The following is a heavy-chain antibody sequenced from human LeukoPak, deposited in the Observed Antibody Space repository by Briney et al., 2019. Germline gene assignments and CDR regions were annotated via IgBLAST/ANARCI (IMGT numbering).Heavy chain of an antibody. Sequence: ASVKVSCKASGYTFTSYGINWVRQAPGQGLEWMGWISPYNGNTNYAQKVQGRVTMATDTSTSTAYMELRSLRSDDTAVYYCARPPIPSLAAAETNNWFDPWGQGTLVTVSS. J-gene: IGHJ5*02. CDR2: ISPYNGNT. V-gene: IGHV1-18*01. CDR1: GYTFTSYG. CDR3: ARPPIPSLAAAETNNWFDP. D-gene: IGHD6-13*01.